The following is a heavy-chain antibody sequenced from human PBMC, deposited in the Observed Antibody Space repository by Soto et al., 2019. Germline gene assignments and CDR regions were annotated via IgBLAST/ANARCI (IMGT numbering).Heavy chain of an antibody. D-gene: IGHD3-22*01. CDR1: GGSLSGYY. Sequence: SETLSLTCTVSGGSLSGYYWTWVRQPPGKGLEWIGRIYTSGSTNYNPSLKSRVTISVDTSKNQFSLKLSSVTAADTAVYYCARREGYYDSSGYPDYYFDYWGQGTLVTVSS. CDR3: ARREGYYDSSGYPDYYFDY. J-gene: IGHJ4*02. V-gene: IGHV4-4*08. CDR2: IYTSGST.